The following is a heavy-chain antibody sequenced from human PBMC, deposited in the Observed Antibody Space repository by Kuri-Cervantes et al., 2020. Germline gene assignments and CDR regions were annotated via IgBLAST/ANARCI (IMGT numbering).Heavy chain of an antibody. CDR3: ARWPSGYSYGPN. V-gene: IGHV4-39*07. CDR1: GGSISSSSYY. J-gene: IGHJ4*02. D-gene: IGHD5-18*01. Sequence: SETLSLTCTVSGGSISSSSYYWGWIRQPPGKGLEWIGSIYHSGSTYYNPSLKSRVTISVDTSKNQFSLKLGSVTAADTAVYYCARWPSGYSYGPNWGQGTLVTVSS. CDR2: IYHSGST.